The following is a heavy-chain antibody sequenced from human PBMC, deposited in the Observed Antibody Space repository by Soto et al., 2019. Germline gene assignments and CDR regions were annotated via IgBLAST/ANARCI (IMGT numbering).Heavy chain of an antibody. CDR2: TSYDESKK. CDR3: ANTGRDHGDTPNDY. J-gene: IGHJ4*02. V-gene: IGHV3-30*18. CDR1: GFTFSAYG. Sequence: QVQLVESGGGVVQPGTSLRLSCAASGFTFSAYGMHWVRQAPGKGLEWVAATSYDESKKYYGDSVKGRFTISRDNSKNMLYQPLNRLRVEDTAIYYCANTGRDHGDTPNDYWGQGTLVTVSS. D-gene: IGHD4-17*01.